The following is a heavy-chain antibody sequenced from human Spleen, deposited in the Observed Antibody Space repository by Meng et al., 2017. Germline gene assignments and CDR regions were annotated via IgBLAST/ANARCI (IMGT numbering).Heavy chain of an antibody. D-gene: IGHD2-15*01. CDR1: GYTFTGYY. CDR3: ARGSLLGLAF. Sequence: ASVKVSCKASGYTFTGYYMHWVRQAPGQGREWMGRINPNSGGANYAQKFQGRVTMTRDTSISTAYMDLSGLRSDDTAVYCCARGSLLGLAFWGRGNLVNAAS. J-gene: IGHJ4*01. CDR2: INPNSGGA. V-gene: IGHV1-2*06.